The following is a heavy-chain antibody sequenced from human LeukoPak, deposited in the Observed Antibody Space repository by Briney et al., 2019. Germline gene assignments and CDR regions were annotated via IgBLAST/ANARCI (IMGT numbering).Heavy chain of an antibody. J-gene: IGHJ4*02. Sequence: GGSLRLSSLASGFTVSSTYMSWVRQAPGKGLEWVSVTYSGGSTYYADSVKGRCTISRDNSKNTLYLQMNSLRAEDTAVYYCARDSGYYYDSSGLFDYWGQGTLVTVSS. D-gene: IGHD3-22*01. CDR1: GFTVSSTY. CDR2: TYSGGST. V-gene: IGHV3-66*01. CDR3: ARDSGYYYDSSGLFDY.